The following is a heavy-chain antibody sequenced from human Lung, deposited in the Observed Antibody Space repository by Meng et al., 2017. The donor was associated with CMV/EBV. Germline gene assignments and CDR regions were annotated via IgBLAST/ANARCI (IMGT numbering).Heavy chain of an antibody. Sequence: GGSLRLXXAASGFTFSNYWMSWVRQAPGKGLEWVASINQDGSEKHYMDSVKGRFTISRDNAKNALYLEMNSLRAEDTALYFCVRGSGREWFDPWGQGTLVXVSS. V-gene: IGHV3-7*04. CDR1: GFTFSNYW. CDR3: VRGSGREWFDP. J-gene: IGHJ5*02. CDR2: INQDGSEK. D-gene: IGHD2-15*01.